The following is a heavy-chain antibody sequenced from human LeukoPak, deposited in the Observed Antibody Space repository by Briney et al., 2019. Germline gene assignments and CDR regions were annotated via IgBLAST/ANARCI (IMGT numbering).Heavy chain of an antibody. CDR3: ARRSGIAAARYYFDY. J-gene: IGHJ4*02. CDR1: GFTFDDYG. Sequence: GGSLRLSCAASGFTFDDYGMSWVRQAPGKGLEGVSGINWNGGSTGYADSVKGRFTISRDNAKNSLYLQMNSLRAEDTALYYCARRSGIAAARYYFDYWGQGTLVTVSS. CDR2: INWNGGST. V-gene: IGHV3-20*04. D-gene: IGHD6-13*01.